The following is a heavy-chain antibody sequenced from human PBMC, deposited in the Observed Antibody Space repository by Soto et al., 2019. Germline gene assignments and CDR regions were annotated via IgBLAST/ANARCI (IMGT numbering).Heavy chain of an antibody. CDR3: AREVAADGTFREDVFDI. CDR1: GGTFSNHA. J-gene: IGHJ3*02. CDR2: IIPIFTTT. D-gene: IGHD6-13*01. V-gene: IGHV1-69*12. Sequence: QVHLVQSGAEVKKPGSSVKVSCKASGGTFSNHAINWVRQAPGQGLEWMGRIIPIFTTTNYAQKFQGRVNITADXSXIXXYMELSSLKHDDTAVYYCAREVAADGTFREDVFDIWGQGTLVTVSS.